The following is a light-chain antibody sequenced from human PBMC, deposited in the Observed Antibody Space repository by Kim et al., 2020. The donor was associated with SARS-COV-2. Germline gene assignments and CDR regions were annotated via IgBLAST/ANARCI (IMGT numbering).Light chain of an antibody. CDR3: AAWDDSLNVVL. V-gene: IGLV1-44*01. Sequence: GRRVTIPGYGRSPNSGANTANWYQQIPGTATKLLSHSDNQRPSGVPDRFSGSKSGTAASLAIRGLQSEDEGDYYCAAWDDSLNVVLFGGGTQLTVL. CDR2: SDN. J-gene: IGLJ2*01. CDR1: SPNSGANT.